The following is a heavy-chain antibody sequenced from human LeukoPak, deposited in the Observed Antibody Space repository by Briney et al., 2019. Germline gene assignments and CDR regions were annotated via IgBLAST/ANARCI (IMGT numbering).Heavy chain of an antibody. CDR1: GGSFSGYY. CDR3: ARARGYYYYYMDV. Sequence: SETLSLTCAVYGGSFSGYYWSWIRQPPGKGLEWIGEINHSGSTNYNPSLKSRVTISVDTSKNQFSLELSSVTAADTAVYYCARARGYYYYYMDVWGKGTTVTVSS. CDR2: INHSGST. V-gene: IGHV4-34*01. J-gene: IGHJ6*03.